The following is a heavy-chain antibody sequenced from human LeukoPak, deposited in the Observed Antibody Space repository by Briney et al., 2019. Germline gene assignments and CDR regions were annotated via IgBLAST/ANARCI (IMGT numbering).Heavy chain of an antibody. Sequence: SGGSLRLSCAASGFTVSSNYMSWVRQAPGKGLEWVSVIHSGGSTYYADSVKGRFTISRDNSKNTLHLQMNSLRAEDTAVYYCVRIIYFDYWGQGTLVTVSS. CDR2: IHSGGST. V-gene: IGHV3-53*01. CDR3: VRIIYFDY. CDR1: GFTVSSNY. J-gene: IGHJ4*02. D-gene: IGHD1-14*01.